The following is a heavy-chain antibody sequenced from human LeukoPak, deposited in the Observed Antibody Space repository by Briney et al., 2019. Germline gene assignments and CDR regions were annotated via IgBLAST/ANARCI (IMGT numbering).Heavy chain of an antibody. CDR3: ATPLLQWLTPTPVYYFDY. Sequence: GASVKVSCKASGYTFTSYGISWVRQAPGQGLEWMGGFDPEDGETIYAQKFQGRVTMTEDTSTDTAYMELSSLRSEDTAVYYCATPLLQWLTPTPVYYFDYWGQGTLVTVSS. J-gene: IGHJ4*02. CDR2: FDPEDGET. CDR1: GYTFTSYG. D-gene: IGHD6-19*01. V-gene: IGHV1-24*01.